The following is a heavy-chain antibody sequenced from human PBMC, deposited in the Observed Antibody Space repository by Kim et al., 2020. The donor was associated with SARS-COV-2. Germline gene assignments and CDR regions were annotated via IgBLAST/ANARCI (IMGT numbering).Heavy chain of an antibody. CDR2: INPNSGGT. J-gene: IGHJ6*02. D-gene: IGHD2-15*01. Sequence: ASVKVSCKASGYTFTGYYMHWVRQAPGQGLEWMGRINPNSGGTNYAQKFQGRVTMTRDTSISTAYMELSRLRSDDTAVYYCARVIVVVVAASPYYYYGMDVWGQGTTVTVSS. CDR3: ARVIVVVVAASPYYYYGMDV. CDR1: GYTFTGYY. V-gene: IGHV1-2*06.